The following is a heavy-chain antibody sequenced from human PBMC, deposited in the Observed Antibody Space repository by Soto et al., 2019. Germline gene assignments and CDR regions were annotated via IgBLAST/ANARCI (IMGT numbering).Heavy chain of an antibody. CDR2: ISSSGRTI. Sequence: VRLSCTASGFTFSTSEMKWVRQAPGKGLEWVSYISSSGRTISYADSVKGRVTISRDNTKNSLYLQVSSLRGDDTAVYYCARVNWGEGDSWGQGTLVTVSS. D-gene: IGHD7-27*01. CDR1: GFTFSTSE. J-gene: IGHJ4*02. CDR3: ARVNWGEGDS. V-gene: IGHV3-48*03.